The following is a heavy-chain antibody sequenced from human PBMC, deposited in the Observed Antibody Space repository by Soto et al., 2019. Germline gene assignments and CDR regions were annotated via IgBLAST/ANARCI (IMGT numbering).Heavy chain of an antibody. CDR1: GFIFNNYG. V-gene: IGHV3-33*01. J-gene: IGHJ4*01. CDR2: IWYDGSKK. CDR3: ASAGQQLVWYFDY. Sequence: PGGSLRLSCAASGFIFNNYGIHWVRQAPGKGLEWVAVIWYDGSKKYYADSVKGRFTISRDSSKNTVDLEMNSLRVEDTAVYHCASAGQQLVWYFDYWGHGTLVTV. D-gene: IGHD6-13*01.